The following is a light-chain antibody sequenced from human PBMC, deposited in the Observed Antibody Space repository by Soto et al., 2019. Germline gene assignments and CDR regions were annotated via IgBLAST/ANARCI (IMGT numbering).Light chain of an antibody. CDR1: TGHSSSA. J-gene: IGLJ3*02. CDR2: LNTDGSH. CDR3: QTWGTGKGV. Sequence: QSVLTQSPSASASLGASVKLTCTLSTGHSSSAIAWLQQQPEKGPRYLMKLNTDGSHTKGDGIPDRFSGSSSGAERYLTISSLQSEDEADYYCQTWGTGKGVFGGGTKLT. V-gene: IGLV4-69*01.